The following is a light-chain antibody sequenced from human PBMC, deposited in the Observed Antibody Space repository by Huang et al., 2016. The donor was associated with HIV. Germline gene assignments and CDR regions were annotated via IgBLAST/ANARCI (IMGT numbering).Light chain of an antibody. CDR1: QSLLHSDGYNY. J-gene: IGKJ1*01. CDR3: MQALQTPWT. Sequence: DIVMTQSPLSLPVTPGEPASISCRSSQSLLHSDGYNYLDWYLQKPGHSPQLLIYLGSNRASGVPDRFRGSGSGTDFTLKISRVEAEDVGVYYCMQALQTPWTFGQGTKVEIK. V-gene: IGKV2-28*01. CDR2: LGS.